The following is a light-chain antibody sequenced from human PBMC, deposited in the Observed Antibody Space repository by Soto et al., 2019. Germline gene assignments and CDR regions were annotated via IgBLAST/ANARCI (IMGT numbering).Light chain of an antibody. J-gene: IGKJ5*01. CDR1: QSISRY. Sequence: DIQMTQSPSSLSASVGDRITITCRASQSISRYLNWYQHKPGKAPKLLINAASSLERGVPSRFSGGGSGTDFTLNISSLQPDDFATYYCQQYDILPITFGRGTRLEIK. CDR2: AAS. CDR3: QQYDILPIT. V-gene: IGKV1-39*01.